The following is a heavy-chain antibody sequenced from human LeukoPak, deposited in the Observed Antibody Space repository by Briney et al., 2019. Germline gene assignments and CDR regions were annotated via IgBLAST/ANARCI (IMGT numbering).Heavy chain of an antibody. D-gene: IGHD6-19*01. CDR1: VGSLTSYY. V-gene: IGHV4-4*07. Sequence: SETLSLTCTVSVGSLTSYYSSSIRHPAGKRLEWIWRIYTSGSTTYNTSLKRRVTMSVDTSKNQISLNLSSVAAADTAVYYCARVSSGWYGWYFDLWGRGTLVTVSS. J-gene: IGHJ2*01. CDR3: ARVSSGWYGWYFDL. CDR2: IYTSGST.